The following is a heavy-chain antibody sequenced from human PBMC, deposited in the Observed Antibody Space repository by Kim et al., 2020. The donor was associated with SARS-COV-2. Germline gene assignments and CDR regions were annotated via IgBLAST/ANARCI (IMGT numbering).Heavy chain of an antibody. V-gene: IGHV1-2*02. D-gene: IGHD1-26*01. Sequence: ASVKVSCKASGYTFIGYFMQWVRQAPGQGLEWMGWINPTSGGTNYAQKFQGRVTMTGDTSISTAYMELRRLRSDDTAVYYCARATGYSKLDYWGQGTVVTVSS. CDR1: GYTFIGYF. CDR3: ARATGYSKLDY. J-gene: IGHJ4*02. CDR2: INPTSGGT.